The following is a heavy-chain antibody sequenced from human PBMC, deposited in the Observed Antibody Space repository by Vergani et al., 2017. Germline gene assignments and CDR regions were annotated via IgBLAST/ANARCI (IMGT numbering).Heavy chain of an antibody. V-gene: IGHV4-34*01. CDR2: INHRGST. CDR3: ARGPGDSSGYYYPALFY. Sequence: QVQLQQWGAGLLKPSETLSLTCAVYGGSFTGYYWTWIRQPPEKGLEWIGEINHRGSTNYNPSLKSRVTISVDTSKNQFSLKLSSVTAADTAVYYCARGPGDSSGYYYPALFYWSQGTLVTVSS. J-gene: IGHJ4*02. CDR1: GGSFTGYY. D-gene: IGHD3-22*01.